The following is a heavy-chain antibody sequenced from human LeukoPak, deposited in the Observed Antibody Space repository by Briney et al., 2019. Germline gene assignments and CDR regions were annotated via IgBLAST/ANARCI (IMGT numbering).Heavy chain of an antibody. D-gene: IGHD3-10*02. CDR1: GFTFSSYS. V-gene: IGHV3-21*01. CDR2: ITSSSSYI. Sequence: NAGGSLRLSCAASGFTFSSYSMNWVRQAPGKGLEWVSSITSSSSYIYHADSVKGRFTISRDNAKNSLYLQMNSLRAEDTAVYYCAELGITMIGGVWGKGTTVTISS. J-gene: IGHJ6*04. CDR3: AELGITMIGGV.